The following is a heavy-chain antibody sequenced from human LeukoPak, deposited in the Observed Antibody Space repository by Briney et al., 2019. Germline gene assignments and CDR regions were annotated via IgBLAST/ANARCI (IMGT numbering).Heavy chain of an antibody. CDR3: ASLWELIGS. CDR2: VSIDGKTI. J-gene: IGHJ4*02. D-gene: IGHD1-26*01. CDR1: GFTFSSYE. V-gene: IGHV3-48*03. Sequence: GSLRLSCAASGFTFSSYEMDWVRQAPGKGLEWVSYVSIDGKTIHYADSVKGRFTISRDNAKNSVYLQMNSLRVEDTAIYYCASLWELIGSWGQGTLVTVSS.